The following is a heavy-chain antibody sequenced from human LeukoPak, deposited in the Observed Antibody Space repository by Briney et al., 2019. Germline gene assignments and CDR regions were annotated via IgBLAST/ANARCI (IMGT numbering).Heavy chain of an antibody. CDR3: ARLESDRSEGY. V-gene: IGHV1-2*02. Sequence: ASVTVSCTASGYTFTDYDTHWVRQAPGQGLEWMGWINPKSGGTKYAQKFQGRVTMTRDTYISTTYMELSSLRSDDTAVYYCARLESDRSEGYWGQGTLVTVSS. CDR2: INPKSGGT. D-gene: IGHD3-22*01. J-gene: IGHJ4*02. CDR1: GYTFTDYD.